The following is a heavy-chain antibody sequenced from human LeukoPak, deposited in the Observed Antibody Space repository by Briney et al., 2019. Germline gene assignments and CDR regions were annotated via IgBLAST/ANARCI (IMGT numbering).Heavy chain of an antibody. V-gene: IGHV3-21*01. J-gene: IGHJ4*02. CDR2: ISSSSNST. Sequence: GGSLRLSCTASGFTFSIYSMSWVRQAPGKGLEWVSSISSSSNSTYYADSVKGQFTISRDNAKNSLYLQMNSLRAGDTAVYYCARGPSCTSTSRYTTGLFDYWGQGTLVTVSS. D-gene: IGHD2-2*01. CDR3: ARGPSCTSTSRYTTGLFDY. CDR1: GFTFSIYS.